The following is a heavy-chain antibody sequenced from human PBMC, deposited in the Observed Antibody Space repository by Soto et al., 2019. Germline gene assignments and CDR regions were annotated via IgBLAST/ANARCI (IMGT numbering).Heavy chain of an antibody. D-gene: IGHD6-19*01. CDR3: ARRHSGGWYYFDY. V-gene: IGHV3-30-3*01. Sequence: SLRLSCAASGFTFSTYAMYWVRQAPGKGLEWVAAISYDGSNKYSAHSVKGRFTISRDNSKNTLYLQMDSLRPEDTAMYYCARRHSGGWYYFDYWGQGTLVTVSS. CDR1: GFTFSTYA. J-gene: IGHJ4*01. CDR2: ISYDGSNK.